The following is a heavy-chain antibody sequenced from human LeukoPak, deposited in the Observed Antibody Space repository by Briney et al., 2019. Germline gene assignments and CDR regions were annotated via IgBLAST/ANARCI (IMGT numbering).Heavy chain of an antibody. CDR1: GYTFTSYD. J-gene: IGHJ4*02. V-gene: IGHV1-8*03. D-gene: IGHD3-9*01. CDR2: MNPNSGNT. CDR3: ARDKNGGYYDILTGHYISAYYFDY. Sequence: ASVKVSCKASGYTFTSYDINWVRQATGQGLEWMGWMNPNSGNTGYAQKFQGRVTITRNTSISTAYMELSSLRSEDTAVYYCARDKNGGYYDILTGHYISAYYFDYWGQGTLVTVSS.